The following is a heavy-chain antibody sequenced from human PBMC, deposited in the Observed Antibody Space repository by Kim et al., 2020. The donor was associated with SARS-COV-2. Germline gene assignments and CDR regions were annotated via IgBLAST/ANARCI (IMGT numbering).Heavy chain of an antibody. CDR3: AKDIRITIFGVVDYYYYYGMDV. D-gene: IGHD3-3*01. V-gene: IGHV3-43*02. Sequence: GGSLRLSCAASGFTFDDYAMHWVRQAPGKGLEWVSLISGDGGSTYYADSVKGRFTISRDNSKNSLYLQMNSLRTEDTALYYCAKDIRITIFGVVDYYYYYGMDVWGQGTTVTVSS. CDR1: GFTFDDYA. CDR2: ISGDGGST. J-gene: IGHJ6*02.